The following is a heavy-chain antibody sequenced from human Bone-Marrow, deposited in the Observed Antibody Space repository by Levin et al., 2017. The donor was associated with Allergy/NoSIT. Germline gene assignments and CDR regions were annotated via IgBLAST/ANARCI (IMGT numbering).Heavy chain of an antibody. D-gene: IGHD2-15*01. CDR3: ARAHSDPQTKKWSMLGD. CDR2: IYDGGKP. CDR1: GDFISNHY. J-gene: IGHJ4*02. V-gene: IGHV4-4*07. Sequence: SETLSLTCSVSGDFISNHYWNWIRQPAGKGLEWIGRIYDGGKPTYNLALKSRATMSIDTSKSHYSLKLTSVSAADTAVYYCARAHSDPQTKKWSMLGDWGRGILVTVSS.